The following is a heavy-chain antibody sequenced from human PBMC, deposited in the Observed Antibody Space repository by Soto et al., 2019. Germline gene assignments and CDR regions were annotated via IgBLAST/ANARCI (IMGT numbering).Heavy chain of an antibody. CDR3: ARHPGVPKQQLGYFDL. Sequence: QLQLQESGPGLVKPSETLSLTCTVSGGSISSSSYYWGWIRQPPGKGLEWIGSIYYSGSTYYNPSLKSRVTISVDTSKNQFSLKLSSVTAADTAVYYCARHPGVPKQQLGYFDLWGRGTLVTVSS. V-gene: IGHV4-39*01. D-gene: IGHD6-13*01. CDR1: GGSISSSSYY. J-gene: IGHJ2*01. CDR2: IYYSGST.